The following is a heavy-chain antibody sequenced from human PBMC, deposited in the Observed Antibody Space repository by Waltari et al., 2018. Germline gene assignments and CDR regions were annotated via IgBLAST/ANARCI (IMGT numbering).Heavy chain of an antibody. J-gene: IGHJ4*02. CDR2: ITHSGST. D-gene: IGHD2-2*01. V-gene: IGHV4-34*01. Sequence: QVQLQQWGAGLLKPSETLSLTCAVYGGSFSGYYWSWIRQPPGKGLEWIGEITHSGSTNYNPSLKSRVIISVDTSKNQFSLKLSSVTAADTAVYYCARRLKYCSSTSCYALGRYDYWGQGTLVTVSS. CDR3: ARRLKYCSSTSCYALGRYDY. CDR1: GGSFSGYY.